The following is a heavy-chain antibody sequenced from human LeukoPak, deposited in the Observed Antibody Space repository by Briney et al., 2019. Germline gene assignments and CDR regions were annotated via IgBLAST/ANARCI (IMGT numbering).Heavy chain of an antibody. J-gene: IGHJ6*02. CDR3: ARDIGVGAAFYYYGMDV. Sequence: GGSLRLSCAASGFTFSSYAMHWVRQAPGKGLEWVAVISYDGSNKYYADSVKGRFTISRDNSKNTLYLQMNSLRAEDTAVYYCARDIGVGAAFYYYGMDVWGQGTTVTVSS. V-gene: IGHV3-30-3*01. CDR1: GFTFSSYA. CDR2: ISYDGSNK. D-gene: IGHD1-26*01.